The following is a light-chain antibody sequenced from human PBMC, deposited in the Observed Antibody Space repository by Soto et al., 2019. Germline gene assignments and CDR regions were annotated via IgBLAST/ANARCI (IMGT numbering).Light chain of an antibody. J-gene: IGKJ5*01. CDR1: QSFSSN. CDR2: GAS. V-gene: IGKV3-15*01. CDR3: HQYDNWPKT. Sequence: EVVVTQSPATLSVSPGERATLSCRASQSFSSNLAWYQQKPGQAPRLLIYGASTRATGIPARFSGSGSGTEFTLTISSLQSEDFAAYYCHQYDNWPKTFGQGTRMEIK.